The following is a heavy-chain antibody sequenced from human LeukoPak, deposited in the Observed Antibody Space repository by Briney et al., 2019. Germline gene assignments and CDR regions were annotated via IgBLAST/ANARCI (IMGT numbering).Heavy chain of an antibody. V-gene: IGHV1-8*02. J-gene: IGHJ4*02. CDR2: MNPNSGNT. CDR1: GYTFTSYG. D-gene: IGHD3-22*01. CDR3: AREGSSGYYSFDY. Sequence: GASVKVSCKASGYTFTSYGISWVRQATGQGLEWMGWMNPNSGNTGYAQKFQGRVTMTRNTSISTAYMELSSLRSEDMAVYYCAREGSSGYYSFDYWSQGTLVTVSS.